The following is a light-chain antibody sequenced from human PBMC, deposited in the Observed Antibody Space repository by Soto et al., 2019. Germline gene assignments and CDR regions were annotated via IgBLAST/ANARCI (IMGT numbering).Light chain of an antibody. Sequence: EIVLTQSPGTLSLSPGERATLSCRSSQSVSSNYLAWYQQKPDQAPRLVIYDVSGRATGIPDRFSGSGSGTDFTLTISRREPEDFAVYYCQQYGSSPTFVQGTKVEIK. J-gene: IGKJ1*01. CDR2: DVS. V-gene: IGKV3-20*01. CDR3: QQYGSSPT. CDR1: QSVSSNY.